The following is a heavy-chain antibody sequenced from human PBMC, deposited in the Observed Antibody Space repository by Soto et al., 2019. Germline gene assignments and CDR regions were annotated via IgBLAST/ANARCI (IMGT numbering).Heavy chain of an antibody. Sequence: QLQLQESGPGLVKPSETLSLTCTVSGGSISSSSYYWGWIRQPLGKGLEWIGSIYYSGSTYYNPSLKSRVTISVDTSKNQFSLKLSSVTAADTAVYYCARRNYDILTGYPFYFDYWGQGTLVTVSS. V-gene: IGHV4-39*01. CDR3: ARRNYDILTGYPFYFDY. D-gene: IGHD3-9*01. CDR1: GGSISSSSYY. CDR2: IYYSGST. J-gene: IGHJ4*02.